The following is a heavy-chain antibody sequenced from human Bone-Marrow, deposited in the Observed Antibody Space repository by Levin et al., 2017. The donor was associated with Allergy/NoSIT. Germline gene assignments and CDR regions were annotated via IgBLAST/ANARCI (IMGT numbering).Heavy chain of an antibody. D-gene: IGHD5-12*01. CDR3: ARAPRATVDFDF. Sequence: SQTLSLTCTVSGASISAANYAWSWIRQPPGQGLEWIGYIFHSGNSYYNPSLESRASLSLDKSTNQFSLRLTSVTAADTALYFCARAPRATVDFDFWGQGALVTVSS. CDR1: GASISAANYA. J-gene: IGHJ4*02. CDR2: IFHSGNS. V-gene: IGHV4-30-2*01.